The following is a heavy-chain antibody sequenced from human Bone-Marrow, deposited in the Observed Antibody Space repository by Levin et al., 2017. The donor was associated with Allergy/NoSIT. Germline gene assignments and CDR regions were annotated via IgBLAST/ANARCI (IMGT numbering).Heavy chain of an antibody. D-gene: IGHD2-15*01. Sequence: GGSLRLSCAGSGYTFSAYSLNWVRQAPGKGLEWVASISSSSSDIYYADSVKGRFIISRDDAKSLLYLQMNSLRAEDTAVYYCASTLGYCEGTTCYQYYGMDVWGQGTTVTVSS. V-gene: IGHV3-21*01. J-gene: IGHJ6*02. CDR1: GYTFSAYS. CDR3: ASTLGYCEGTTCYQYYGMDV. CDR2: ISSSSSDI.